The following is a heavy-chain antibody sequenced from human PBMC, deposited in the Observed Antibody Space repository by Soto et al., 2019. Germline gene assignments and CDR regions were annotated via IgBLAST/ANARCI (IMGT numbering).Heavy chain of an antibody. CDR2: IIPILGIA. Sequence: QVQLVQSGAEVKKPGSSVKVSCKASGGTFSSYTISWVRQAPGQGPEWMGRIIPILGIANYAQKFQGRVTITADKSTSTAYMELSSLRSEDTAVYYCAREDTMVRGVIFDYWGQGTLVTVSS. J-gene: IGHJ4*02. CDR3: AREDTMVRGVIFDY. D-gene: IGHD3-10*01. CDR1: GGTFSSYT. V-gene: IGHV1-69*08.